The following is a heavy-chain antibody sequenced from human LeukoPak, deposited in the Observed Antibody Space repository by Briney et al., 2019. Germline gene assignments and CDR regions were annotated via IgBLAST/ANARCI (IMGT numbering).Heavy chain of an antibody. V-gene: IGHV3-21*01. J-gene: IGHJ4*02. Sequence: PGGSLRLSCAASGFTFSSYSMNWVRQAPGKGLEWVSSISSSSSYIYYADSVKGRFTISRDNAKNSLYLQMNSLRAEDTAVYYCARDRYDYVWGSYRYFDYWGQGTLVTVSS. CDR3: ARDRYDYVWGSYRYFDY. CDR1: GFTFSSYS. CDR2: ISSSSSYI. D-gene: IGHD3-16*02.